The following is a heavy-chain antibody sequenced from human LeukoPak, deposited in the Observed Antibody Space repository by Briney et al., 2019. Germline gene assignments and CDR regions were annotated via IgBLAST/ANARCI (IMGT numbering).Heavy chain of an antibody. Sequence: ASVKVSCKASGYTFTSYDINWVRQATGQGLEWMGWMNPNSGNTGYAQKFQGRLTITRNTSISTAYMELSSLRSEDTALYYCARDRGLRATAGTRIDFWGQGTLVTVSS. CDR1: GYTFTSYD. V-gene: IGHV1-8*03. D-gene: IGHD6-13*01. J-gene: IGHJ4*02. CDR2: MNPNSGNT. CDR3: ARDRGLRATAGTRIDF.